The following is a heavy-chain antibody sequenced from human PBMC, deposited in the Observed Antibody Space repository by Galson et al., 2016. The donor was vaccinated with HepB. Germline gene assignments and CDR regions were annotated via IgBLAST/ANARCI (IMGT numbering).Heavy chain of an antibody. J-gene: IGHJ4*02. D-gene: IGHD1-26*01. CDR3: ARASWGGSFHFDY. CDR2: IYSSGST. Sequence: SETLSLTCTVSGGSITNYYWSRTRQSPGKGLEWIGYIYSSGSTKYNPSLKNRVTISVDTSKKQFSLKLSSVTAADTGVYYCARASWGGSFHFDYWGQGTLATVSS. CDR1: GGSITNYY. V-gene: IGHV4-59*01.